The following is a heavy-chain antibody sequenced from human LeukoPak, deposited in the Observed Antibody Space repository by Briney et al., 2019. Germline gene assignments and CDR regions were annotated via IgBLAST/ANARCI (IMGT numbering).Heavy chain of an antibody. Sequence: GGSLRLSCAASGFIFNNYAMSWVRQAPGMGPEWVSAITGSGLTYYADSVKGRFTISRDNSKNTLSLQMESLRAEDTAVYYCAKRDYSDSSTFSPLFQSWGQGTLVTVPS. CDR1: GFIFNNYA. V-gene: IGHV3-23*01. D-gene: IGHD3-22*01. CDR3: AKRDYSDSSTFSPLFQS. CDR2: ITGSGLT. J-gene: IGHJ5*02.